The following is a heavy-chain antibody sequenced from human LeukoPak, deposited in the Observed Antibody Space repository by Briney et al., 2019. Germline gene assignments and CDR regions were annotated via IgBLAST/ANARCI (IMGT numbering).Heavy chain of an antibody. CDR2: IYPGDSDT. Sequence: HGESLKISCKGSGYSFTNYWISWVRQMPGKGLEWMGIIYPGDSDTRYSPSFQGQVTFSADKSINTAYPQWSSLKASDTAMYYCARRGYTFGFDYWGQGTLVTVSS. D-gene: IGHD5-12*01. CDR1: GYSFTNYW. J-gene: IGHJ4*02. V-gene: IGHV5-51*01. CDR3: ARRGYTFGFDY.